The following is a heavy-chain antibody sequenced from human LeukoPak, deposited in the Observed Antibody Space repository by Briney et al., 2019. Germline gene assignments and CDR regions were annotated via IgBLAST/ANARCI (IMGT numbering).Heavy chain of an antibody. V-gene: IGHV4-30-4*01. J-gene: IGHJ4*02. Sequence: PSQTLSLTCSVSGGSINSDDYYWNWIRQPPGKGLEWIGYIYYIGSTYYNPSLKSRVTISVDTSKNQFSLKLSSVTAADTAVYYCARHGGDYGGDSGTYYFDFWGQGTLVTVSS. CDR3: ARHGGDYGGDSGTYYFDF. CDR1: GGSINSDDYY. CDR2: IYYIGST. D-gene: IGHD4-23*01.